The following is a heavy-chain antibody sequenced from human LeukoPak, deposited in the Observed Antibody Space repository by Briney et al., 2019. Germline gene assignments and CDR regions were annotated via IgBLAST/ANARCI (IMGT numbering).Heavy chain of an antibody. CDR1: EFTFSSYG. CDR2: ISYDGSYK. V-gene: IGHV3-30*18. Sequence: PGGSLRLSCAASEFTFSSYGMHWVRQAPDKGLEGVAAISYDGSYKYYTDSVKGRFTISRDNSKNTLYLQMNSLRPEDTAVYYCAKGTDYDVLTGLDSWGQGTLVTVSS. CDR3: AKGTDYDVLTGLDS. D-gene: IGHD3-9*01. J-gene: IGHJ4*02.